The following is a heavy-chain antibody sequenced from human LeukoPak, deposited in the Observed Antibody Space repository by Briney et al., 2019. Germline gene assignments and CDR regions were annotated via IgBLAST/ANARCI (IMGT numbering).Heavy chain of an antibody. D-gene: IGHD3-10*01. CDR1: GFTFSTYA. V-gene: IGHV3-23*01. CDR3: ARGLLSGILSNWFDP. CDR2: IIAGGGNT. Sequence: GGSLRLSCAASGFTFSTYAMSWVRQAPGKGLEWASSIIAGGGNTHYADSVEGRFTISRDNSKNTLYLEMNSLRAEDTAVYYCARGLLSGILSNWFDPWGQGTLVTVST. J-gene: IGHJ5*02.